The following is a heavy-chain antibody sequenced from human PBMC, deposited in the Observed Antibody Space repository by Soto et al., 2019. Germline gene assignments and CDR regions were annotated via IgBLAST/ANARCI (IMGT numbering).Heavy chain of an antibody. Sequence: SVKVSCKASGYTFTSYGISWVRQAPGQGLEWMGGIIPIFGTANYAQKFQGRVTITADESTSTAYMELSSLRSEDTAVYYCARVGGSSWYDAFDIWGQGTMVTVSS. CDR1: GYTFTSYG. J-gene: IGHJ3*02. CDR3: ARVGGSSWYDAFDI. D-gene: IGHD6-13*01. V-gene: IGHV1-69*13. CDR2: IIPIFGTA.